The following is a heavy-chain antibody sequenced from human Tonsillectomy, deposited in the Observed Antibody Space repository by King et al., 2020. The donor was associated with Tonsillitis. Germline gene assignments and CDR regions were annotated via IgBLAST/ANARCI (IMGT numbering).Heavy chain of an antibody. J-gene: IGHJ4*02. CDR2: INHSGST. D-gene: IGHD3-10*01. CDR1: GGSFSGYY. CDR3: ASVNRGSDY. Sequence: VQLQQWGAGLLKTSETLSLTCALYGGSFSGYYWSWICQPPEKGLEWIGEINHSGSTNYNPSLKSRVTISVDTSKNQFSLKLSSVTDADTAVYYCASVNRGSDYWGQGTLVTVSS. V-gene: IGHV4-34*01.